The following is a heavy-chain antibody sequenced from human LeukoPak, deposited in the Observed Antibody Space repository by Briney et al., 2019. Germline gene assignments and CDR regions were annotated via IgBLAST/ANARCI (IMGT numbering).Heavy chain of an antibody. CDR1: GFTVSSNY. D-gene: IGHD3-10*01. Sequence: PGGSLRLSCAASGFTVSSNYMSWVRQAPGKGLEWVSVIYSGRSTYYADSVKGRFTISRDNSKNTLYLQMNSLRAEDTAVYYCARVWFGEFAYFDYWGQGTLVTVSS. CDR3: ARVWFGEFAYFDY. J-gene: IGHJ4*02. V-gene: IGHV3-53*01. CDR2: IYSGRST.